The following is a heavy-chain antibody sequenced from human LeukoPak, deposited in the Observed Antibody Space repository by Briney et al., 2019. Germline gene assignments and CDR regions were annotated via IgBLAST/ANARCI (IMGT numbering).Heavy chain of an antibody. CDR3: SRGVLRGIMPYYFDY. CDR2: IRSKAYGRTT. CDR1: GFTLGDYV. D-gene: IGHD3-10*01. J-gene: IGHJ4*02. V-gene: IGHV3-49*04. Sequence: GESLRHSRTASGFTLGDYVMSWVRQAPGKGLEWVGFIRSKAYGRTTEYAPSVTGRFTISRDDSKSIAFLQMNSLKTEDTAVYDCSRGVLRGIMPYYFDYWGQGTLVTVSS.